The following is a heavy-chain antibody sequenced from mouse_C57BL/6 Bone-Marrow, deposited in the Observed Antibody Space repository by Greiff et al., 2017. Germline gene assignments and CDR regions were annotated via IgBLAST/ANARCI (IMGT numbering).Heavy chain of an antibody. CDR3: ARVYFDY. V-gene: IGHV1-69*01. J-gene: IGHJ2*01. CDR1: GYTFTSYW. CDR2: IDPSDSYT. Sequence: VKLQQPGAELVMPGASVKLSCKASGYTFTSYWMHGVKQRPGQGLEWIGEIDPSDSYTNYNQKFKGKSTLTVDKSSSTAYMQLSSLTSEDSAVYYCARVYFDYWGQGTTLTVSS.